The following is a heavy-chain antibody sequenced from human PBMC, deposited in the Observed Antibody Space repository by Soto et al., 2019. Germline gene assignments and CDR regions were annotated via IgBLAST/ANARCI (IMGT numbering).Heavy chain of an antibody. V-gene: IGHV4-59*01. Sequence: PSETLSLTCTASGGSISPYFWSWIRQPPGKGLEWIGNIYYTGSTNYNPSLKSRVTISVDTSKNQFSLKLSSVTAADTAVYYCARAMDGYNLFDYWGQGTLVTVSS. CDR1: GGSISPYF. D-gene: IGHD5-12*01. J-gene: IGHJ4*02. CDR3: ARAMDGYNLFDY. CDR2: IYYTGST.